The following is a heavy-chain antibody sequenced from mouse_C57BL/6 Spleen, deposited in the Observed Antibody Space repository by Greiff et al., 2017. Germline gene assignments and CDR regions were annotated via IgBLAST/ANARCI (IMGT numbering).Heavy chain of an antibody. CDR3: TRDGDYAMDY. J-gene: IGHJ4*01. CDR1: GFTFSSYA. V-gene: IGHV5-9-1*02. CDR2: ISSGGDYI. D-gene: IGHD1-1*01. Sequence: EVQLMESGEGLVKPGGSLKLSCAASGFTFSSYAMSWVRQTPEKRLEWVAYISSGGDYIYYADTVKGRFTISRDNARNTLYLQMSSLKSEDTAMCYCTRDGDYAMDYWGQGTSVTVSA.